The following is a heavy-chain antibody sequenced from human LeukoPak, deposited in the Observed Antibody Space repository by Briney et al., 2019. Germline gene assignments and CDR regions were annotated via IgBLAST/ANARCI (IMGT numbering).Heavy chain of an antibody. D-gene: IGHD4-17*01. V-gene: IGHV3-15*01. Sequence: GGSLRLSCEASGFILSNTWMSWVRQAPGKGLEWVGRIKRTTVYAAPVKGRFTISRDDSKNTLYPQMNSLKTEDTAVYYCIAPVTWGQGTLVTVSS. CDR2: IKRTT. J-gene: IGHJ4*02. CDR1: GFILSNTW. CDR3: IAPVT.